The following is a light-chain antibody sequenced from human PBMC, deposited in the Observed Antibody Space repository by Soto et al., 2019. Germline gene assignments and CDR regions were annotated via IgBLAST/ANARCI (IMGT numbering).Light chain of an antibody. CDR2: ATS. J-gene: IGKJ4*01. CDR1: QGFNIH. CDR3: LQLNDYPLT. Sequence: AIGDRVTITCRASQGFNIHLAWYQQKPGKAPKLLIFATSLLQTGVPSRFSGSGSGTNFRLTISSLQPEDVATYHCLQLNDYPLTFGGGTKIEIK. V-gene: IGKV1-9*01.